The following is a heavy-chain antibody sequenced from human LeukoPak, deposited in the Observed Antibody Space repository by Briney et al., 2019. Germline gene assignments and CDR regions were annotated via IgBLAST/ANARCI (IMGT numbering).Heavy chain of an antibody. V-gene: IGHV3-7*01. CDR1: GFTFSSYG. CDR2: IKQDGSEK. J-gene: IGHJ4*02. CDR3: ARGIAAYYFDH. Sequence: GGSLRLSCAASGFTFSSYGMHWVRQAPGKGLEWVANIKQDGSEKYYVDSVKGRFTISRDNAKNSLYLQMNSLRAEDTGVYYCARGIAAYYFDHWGQGTLVTVSS. D-gene: IGHD6-6*01.